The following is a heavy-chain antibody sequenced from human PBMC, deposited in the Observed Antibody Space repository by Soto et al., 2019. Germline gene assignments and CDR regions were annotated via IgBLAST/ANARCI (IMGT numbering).Heavy chain of an antibody. CDR1: GTSISSTYW. J-gene: IGHJ4*02. D-gene: IGHD2-15*01. Sequence: QVELKQSGPGLVRPSGTLSLTCRVSGTSISSTYWWTWVRQSPGKGLEWIGEIYHNGITKYNPSRKRRVSLSVDKSNNQFPLRLTSVTAADTAVYYGAPVPPRIGLVLAEFPTWCQGTLVTGSS. CDR2: IYHNGIT. V-gene: IGHV4-4*02. CDR3: APVPPRIGLVLAEFPT.